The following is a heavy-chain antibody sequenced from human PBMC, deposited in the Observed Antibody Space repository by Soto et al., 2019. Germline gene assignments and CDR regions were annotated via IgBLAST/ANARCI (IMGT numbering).Heavy chain of an antibody. CDR1: GGSFSGYY. D-gene: IGHD6-13*01. CDR2: INHSGST. CDR3: ARGRVRIAAAGTGCFDP. J-gene: IGHJ5*02. Sequence: PSETLSLTCAVYGGSFSGYYWSWIRQPPGKGLEWIGEINHSGSTNYNPSLKSRVTISVDTSKSQFSLKLSSVTAADTAVYYCARGRVRIAAAGTGCFDPWGQGTLVTVSS. V-gene: IGHV4-34*01.